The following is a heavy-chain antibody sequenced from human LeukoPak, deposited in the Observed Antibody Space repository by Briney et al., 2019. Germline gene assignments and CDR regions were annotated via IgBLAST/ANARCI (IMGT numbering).Heavy chain of an antibody. CDR1: GYTLTELS. CDR3: LEKVFDY. Sequence: ASVTVSCTVSGYTLTELSMHWVRQAPGKGLEWMGGFDPEDGETIYAQKFQGRVTMTEDTSTDTAYVELSSLRSEDTAVYYCLEKVFDYWGQGTLVTVSS. J-gene: IGHJ4*02. V-gene: IGHV1-24*01. CDR2: FDPEDGET.